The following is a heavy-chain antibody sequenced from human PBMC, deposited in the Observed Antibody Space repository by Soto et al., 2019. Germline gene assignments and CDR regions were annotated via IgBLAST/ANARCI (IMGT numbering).Heavy chain of an antibody. CDR2: ISSSSSTI. Sequence: GGSLRLSCAASGFTFSSYSMNWVRQAPGKGLEWVSYISSSSSTIYYADSVKGRFTISRDNAKNSLYLQMNSLRAEDTAVYYCARDSRQLGYCSGGSCYYDYWGQGTLVTVSS. J-gene: IGHJ4*02. CDR1: GFTFSSYS. D-gene: IGHD2-15*01. CDR3: ARDSRQLGYCSGGSCYYDY. V-gene: IGHV3-48*01.